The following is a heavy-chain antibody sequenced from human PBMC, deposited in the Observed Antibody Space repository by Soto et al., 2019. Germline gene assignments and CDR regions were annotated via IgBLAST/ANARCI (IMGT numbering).Heavy chain of an antibody. CDR1: VFTFSSHP. CDR3: AKFYCISTMCQAPAAKSTGGFEI. V-gene: IGHV3-23*01. CDR2: ISGSGVST. D-gene: IGHD2-2*01. Sequence: GGPLRLSYAASVFTFSSHPMSRVRQAPRKGQEWVAAISGSGVSTYYADSVRGRSTISRDNSKKTVDLQMNSLRAEDTAVYYCAKFYCISTMCQAPAAKSTGGFEIWGQGTLVTVSS. J-gene: IGHJ3*02.